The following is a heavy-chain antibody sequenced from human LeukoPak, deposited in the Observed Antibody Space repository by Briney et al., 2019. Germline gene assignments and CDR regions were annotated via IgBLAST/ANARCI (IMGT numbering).Heavy chain of an antibody. CDR2: INHSGST. CDR3: ARAPLSYMDV. Sequence: SETLSLTCTVSGYSISSGYYWGWIRQPPGKGLEWIGEINHSGSTNYNPSLKSRVTISVDTSKNQFSLKLSSVTAADTAVYYCARAPLSYMDVWGKGTTVTVSS. J-gene: IGHJ6*03. V-gene: IGHV4-38-2*02. CDR1: GYSISSGYY.